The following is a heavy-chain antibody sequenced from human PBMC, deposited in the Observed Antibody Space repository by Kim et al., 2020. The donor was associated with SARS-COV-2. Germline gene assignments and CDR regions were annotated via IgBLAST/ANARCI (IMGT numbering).Heavy chain of an antibody. CDR2: ISGSGIAT. CDR3: AKGTIFGVFEY. J-gene: IGHJ4*02. Sequence: GGSLRLSCAGSGFTFSDYALIWVRQAPGKGLEWVSAISGSGIATYYADSVKGRFTISRDNSKNTLYLQMNSLRGEDTAVYFCAKGTIFGVFEYWGQGTLV. CDR1: GFTFSDYA. D-gene: IGHD3-3*01. V-gene: IGHV3-23*01.